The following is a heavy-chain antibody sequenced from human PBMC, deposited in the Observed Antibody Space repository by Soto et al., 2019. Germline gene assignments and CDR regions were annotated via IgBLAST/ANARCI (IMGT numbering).Heavy chain of an antibody. D-gene: IGHD6-13*01. CDR3: ARDVSPATRTWYLDACDI. J-gene: IGHJ3*02. V-gene: IGHV3-7*05. Sequence: EVQLGESGGGLVQPGGSLRLSCAASGFTFSNYWMTWVRQAPGKGLEWVANIKQDGSKKCYLDSVRGRFTISRDNARNSLYLEMNTLSAEDTALYYCARDVSPATRTWYLDACDIWGQGTVVTVSS. CDR1: GFTFSNYW. CDR2: IKQDGSKK.